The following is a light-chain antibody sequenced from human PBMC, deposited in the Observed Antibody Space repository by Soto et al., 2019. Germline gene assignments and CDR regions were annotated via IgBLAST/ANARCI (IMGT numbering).Light chain of an antibody. CDR3: QQRSNWLT. Sequence: EIVLTQSPATLSLSPGERATLYCRASQSVSSYLAWYQQKPGQAPRLLIYDASNRATGIPARFSGSGSGPDFTLTISSLEPEDFAVYYCQQRSNWLTFGGGTKVEIK. CDR1: QSVSSY. V-gene: IGKV3-11*01. CDR2: DAS. J-gene: IGKJ4*01.